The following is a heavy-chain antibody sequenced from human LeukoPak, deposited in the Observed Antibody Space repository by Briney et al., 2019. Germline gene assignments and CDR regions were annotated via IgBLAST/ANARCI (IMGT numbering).Heavy chain of an antibody. V-gene: IGHV4-59*12. D-gene: IGHD1-26*01. CDR2: IYYSGST. CDR3: ARDLESGSYEHYFDY. CDR1: GGSLSSYY. Sequence: PSETLSLTCTVSGGSLSSYYWSWIRQPPGKGLEWIGYIYYSGSTNYNPSLKSRVTISVDTSKNQFSLKLSSVTPEDTAVYYCARDLESGSYEHYFDYWGQGTLVTVSS. J-gene: IGHJ4*02.